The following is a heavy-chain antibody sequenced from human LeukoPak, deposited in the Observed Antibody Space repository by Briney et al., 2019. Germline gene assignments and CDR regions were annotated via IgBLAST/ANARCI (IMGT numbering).Heavy chain of an antibody. CDR3: ARGGMRGTMVRGTTPRAKNYYYYMDV. J-gene: IGHJ6*03. CDR1: GYTFTSYD. D-gene: IGHD3-10*01. V-gene: IGHV1-69*13. CDR2: IIPIFGTA. Sequence: GASVKVSCKASGYTFTSYDINWVRQAPGQGLEWMGGIIPIFGTANYAQKFQGRVTITADESTSTAYMELSSLRSEDTAVYYCARGGMRGTMVRGTTPRAKNYYYYMDVWGKGTTVTISS.